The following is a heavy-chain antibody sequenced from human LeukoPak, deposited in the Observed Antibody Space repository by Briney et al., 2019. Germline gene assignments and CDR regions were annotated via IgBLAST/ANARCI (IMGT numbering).Heavy chain of an antibody. Sequence: GRSLRLSCAASGFTFRSYAMHWVRQAPGKGLEWVAVISYDGSNKYNADSVKGRFTISRDTSKNTLYLQMNRLRAEDTAVYYCARDFTDPVGATRVYYFDYWGQGTLVTVSS. J-gene: IGHJ4*02. V-gene: IGHV3-30*04. CDR1: GFTFRSYA. CDR2: ISYDGSNK. CDR3: ARDFTDPVGATRVYYFDY. D-gene: IGHD1-26*01.